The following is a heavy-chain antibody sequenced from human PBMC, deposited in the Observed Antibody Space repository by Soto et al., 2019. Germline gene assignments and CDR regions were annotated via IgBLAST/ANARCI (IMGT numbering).Heavy chain of an antibody. V-gene: IGHV3-48*01. CDR1: GFTFSSYS. D-gene: IGHD6-13*01. Sequence: PGGSLRLSCAASGFTFSSYSMNWVRQAPGKGLEWVSYISSSSSTIYYADSVKGRFTISRDNAKNSLYLQMNSLKASDTAMYYCARHISEWQQLGGRFDPWGQGTLVTVSS. J-gene: IGHJ5*02. CDR3: ARHISEWQQLGGRFDP. CDR2: ISSSSSTI.